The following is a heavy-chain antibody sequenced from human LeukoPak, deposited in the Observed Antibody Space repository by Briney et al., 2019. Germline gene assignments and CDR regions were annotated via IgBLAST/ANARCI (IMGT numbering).Heavy chain of an antibody. D-gene: IGHD5-18*01. Sequence: PSETLSLTCTVPGDSISISSAYWGWIRHPPGKGLEWIGSIYYRKNTYYNPSLKSRVTISADTSKNQFSPTLGSVSATDTAVYYCASPRGFSYGYFDYWGQGTLVTVSS. CDR2: IYYRKNT. J-gene: IGHJ4*02. V-gene: IGHV4-39*01. CDR3: ASPRGFSYGYFDY. CDR1: GDSISISSAY.